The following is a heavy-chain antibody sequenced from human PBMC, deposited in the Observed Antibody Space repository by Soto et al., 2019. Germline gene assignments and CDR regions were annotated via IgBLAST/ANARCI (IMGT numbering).Heavy chain of an antibody. CDR2: ISTYNGNT. J-gene: IGHJ4*02. CDR3: ARQVYSYSYYFDY. V-gene: IGHV1-18*04. Sequence: ASDNVSGMASLYTFTTYGIIWLRQAPGQGLEWMGWISTYNGNTNYAQKVQGRVTMTTETSTRTAYMELRSLRSDDTAVYFCARQVYSYSYYFDYWGQGTLVNVSS. CDR1: LYTFTTYG. D-gene: IGHD3-16*01.